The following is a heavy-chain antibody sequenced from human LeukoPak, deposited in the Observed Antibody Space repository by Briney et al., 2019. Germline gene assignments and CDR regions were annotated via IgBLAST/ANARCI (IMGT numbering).Heavy chain of an antibody. Sequence: QPGGSLRLSCSASGFTFSNHAMHWVRQAPGKGLEFVAAISSNGGTTYHADSVEGRFAISRDNSKNTLYVQMNSLRAEDTAVYYCAGAETWGVEGGAFDIWGQGTMVTVSS. D-gene: IGHD3-16*01. CDR2: ISSNGGTT. J-gene: IGHJ3*02. V-gene: IGHV3-64*04. CDR1: GFTFSNHA. CDR3: AGAETWGVEGGAFDI.